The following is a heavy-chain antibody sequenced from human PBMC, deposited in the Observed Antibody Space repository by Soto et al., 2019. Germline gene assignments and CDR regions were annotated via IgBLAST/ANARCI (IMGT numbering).Heavy chain of an antibody. D-gene: IGHD2-2*02. CDR1: GYTFTSYD. CDR2: ISAYNGNT. Sequence: ASVKVSCKASGYTFTSYDINWVRQAPGQGLEWMGWISAYNGNTNYAQKLQGRVTMTTDTSTSTAYMELRSLRSDDTAVYYCARDRVYCSSTSCYIPYYYYYGMDVWGQGTTVTVSS. V-gene: IGHV1-18*01. CDR3: ARDRVYCSSTSCYIPYYYYYGMDV. J-gene: IGHJ6*02.